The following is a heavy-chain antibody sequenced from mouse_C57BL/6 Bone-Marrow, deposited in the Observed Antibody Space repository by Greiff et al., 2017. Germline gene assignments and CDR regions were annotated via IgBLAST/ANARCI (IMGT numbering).Heavy chain of an antibody. V-gene: IGHV1-81*01. CDR3: ARGGSDDYDEEGAY. CDR2: IYPRSGNT. CDR1: GYTFTSYG. D-gene: IGHD2-4*01. J-gene: IGHJ3*01. Sequence: VQLQQSGAELARPGASVKLSCKASGYTFTSYGISWVKQRTGQGLEWIGEIYPRSGNTYYNEKFKGKATLTADKSSSTAYMELRSLTSEDSAVYFCARGGSDDYDEEGAYGGQGTLVTVSA.